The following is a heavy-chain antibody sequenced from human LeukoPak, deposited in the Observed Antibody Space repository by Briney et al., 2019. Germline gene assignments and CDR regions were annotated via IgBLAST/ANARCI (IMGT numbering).Heavy chain of an antibody. D-gene: IGHD3-22*01. V-gene: IGHV3-9*01. CDR2: INENSGSI. CDR3: ARWIVGFDS. CDR1: GFTFDDYA. J-gene: IGHJ4*02. Sequence: PGGSLRLSCAGSGFTFDDYAMHWVRQAPGDRLEWVSGINENSGSIGYADSVKGRFTISRDNAKNSLYLQMNSLRIEDTALYYCARWIVGFDSWGQGTLVTVSS.